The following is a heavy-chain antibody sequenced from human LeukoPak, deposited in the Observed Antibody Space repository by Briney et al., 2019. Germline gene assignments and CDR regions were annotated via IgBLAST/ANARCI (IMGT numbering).Heavy chain of an antibody. Sequence: GGSLRLSCAASGFTVSSNYMSWVRQAPGKGLEWVSVIYSGGSTYYADSVKGRFTISRDNSKNTLYLQMNSLRAEDTAVYYCARRHYYGSGRENAFDIWGQGTRVTVSS. CDR3: ARRHYYGSGRENAFDI. CDR1: GFTVSSNY. D-gene: IGHD3-10*01. V-gene: IGHV3-53*01. J-gene: IGHJ3*02. CDR2: IYSGGST.